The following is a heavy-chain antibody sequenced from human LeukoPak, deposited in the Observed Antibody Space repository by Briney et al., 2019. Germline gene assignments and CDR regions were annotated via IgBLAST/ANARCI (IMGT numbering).Heavy chain of an antibody. CDR1: GFTFSSYG. CDR2: ISYDGSNK. Sequence: GPLRLSCAASGFTFSSYGMHWVRQAPGKGLEWVAVISYDGSNKYYADSVKGRFTISRDNSKNTLYLQMNSLRAEDTAVYYCAKAGIYDSSGYADYWGQGTLVTVSS. J-gene: IGHJ4*02. V-gene: IGHV3-30*18. CDR3: AKAGIYDSSGYADY. D-gene: IGHD3-22*01.